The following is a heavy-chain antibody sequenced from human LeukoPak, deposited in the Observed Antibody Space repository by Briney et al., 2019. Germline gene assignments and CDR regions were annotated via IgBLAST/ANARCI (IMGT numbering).Heavy chain of an antibody. J-gene: IGHJ4*02. V-gene: IGHV3-9*01. D-gene: IGHD5-12*01. CDR3: AKGYSGYDDIFDY. CDR2: ISWNSGSI. Sequence: GRSLRLSCAASGFTFDDYAMHWVRQAPGKGLEWVSGISWNSGSIGYADSVKGRFTTSRDNAKNSLYLQMNSLRAEDTALYYCAKGYSGYDDIFDYWGQGTLVTVSS. CDR1: GFTFDDYA.